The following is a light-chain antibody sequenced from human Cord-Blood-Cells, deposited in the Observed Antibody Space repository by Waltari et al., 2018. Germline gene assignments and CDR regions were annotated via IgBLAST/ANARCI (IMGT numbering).Light chain of an antibody. V-gene: IGKV1-39*01. CDR3: QQSYSTPLT. J-gene: IGKJ4*01. Sequence: DIQMTQSPSSLSASVGDRVTITCRASQSISSYLNWYQQKPVKAPKLLIYAASSVQSGVPSRFSGSGSGTDFTLTISSLQPEDFATYYCQQSYSTPLTFGGGTKVEIK. CDR2: AAS. CDR1: QSISSY.